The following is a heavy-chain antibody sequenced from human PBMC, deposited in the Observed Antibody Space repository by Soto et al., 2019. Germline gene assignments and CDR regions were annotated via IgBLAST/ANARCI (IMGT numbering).Heavy chain of an antibody. V-gene: IGHV4-59*01. J-gene: IGHJ5*02. D-gene: IGHD4-17*01. Sequence: SETLSLTCTVSGGSMSSYYWSWIRQPPGKGLEWIGYIYYSGSTNYNPSLKSRVTISVDTSKNQFSLELSSVTAADTAVYYCARDQGTPPNVIIPDYGDNWFDPWGQGTLVTVS. CDR1: GGSMSSYY. CDR2: IYYSGST. CDR3: ARDQGTPPNVIIPDYGDNWFDP.